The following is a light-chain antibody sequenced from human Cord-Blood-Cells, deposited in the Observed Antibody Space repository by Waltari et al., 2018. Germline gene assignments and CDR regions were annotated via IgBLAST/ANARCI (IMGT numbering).Light chain of an antibody. V-gene: IGKV3-11*01. CDR2: DAS. CDR3: QQLSNWPIT. J-gene: IGKJ5*01. CDR1: QSVSSY. Sequence: EIVLTQSPATLSLSPGERATLSYRASQSVSSYLAWYQQKPGQAPRLLIYDASNSATGRPVRFSVSGAGTDFTRTISGLEPEDLAVYYCQQLSNWPITFGQGTRLGIK.